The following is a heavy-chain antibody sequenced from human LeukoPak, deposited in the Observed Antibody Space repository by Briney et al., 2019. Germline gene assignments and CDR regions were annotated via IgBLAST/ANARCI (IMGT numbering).Heavy chain of an antibody. CDR1: GFTFSGYA. Sequence: PGGSLRLSCAASGFTFSGYAMSWVRQAPGKGLEWVSAISGSGGSTYYADSVKGRFTISRDNSKNTLYLQMNSLRAEDTAVYYCAKLRLRYFDWPHTDWFDPWGQGTLVTVSS. V-gene: IGHV3-23*01. CDR3: AKLRLRYFDWPHTDWFDP. CDR2: ISGSGGST. J-gene: IGHJ5*02. D-gene: IGHD3-9*01.